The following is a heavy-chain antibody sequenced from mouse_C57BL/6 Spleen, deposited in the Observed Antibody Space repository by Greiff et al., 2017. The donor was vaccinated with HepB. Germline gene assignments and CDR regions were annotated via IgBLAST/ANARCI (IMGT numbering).Heavy chain of an antibody. J-gene: IGHJ4*01. CDR3: AELYSKSATDY. D-gene: IGHD2-5*01. Sequence: VQLQQSGPELVKPGASVKISCKASGYAFSSSWMNWVKQRPGKGLEWIGRIYPGDGDTNYNGKFKGKATLTADKSSSTAYMQLSSLTSEDSAVYFCAELYSKSATDYWGQGTSVTVSS. CDR2: IYPGDGDT. V-gene: IGHV1-82*01. CDR1: GYAFSSSW.